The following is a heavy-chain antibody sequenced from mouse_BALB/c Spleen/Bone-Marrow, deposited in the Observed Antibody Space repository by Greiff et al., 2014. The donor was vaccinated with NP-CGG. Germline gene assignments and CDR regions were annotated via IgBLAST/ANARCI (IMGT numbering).Heavy chain of an antibody. D-gene: IGHD1-1*01. CDR2: ILPGSGST. V-gene: IGHV1-9*01. CDR1: GYTFSRYW. CDR3: ARWGYGSSYVGYFDV. J-gene: IGHJ1*01. Sequence: QVHVKQSGAELMKPGASVKISCKATGYTFSRYWIEWVKQRPGHGLEWIGGILPGSGSTNYNEKFKGKATFTADTSSNTAYMQLSSLTSEDSAVYYCARWGYGSSYVGYFDVWGAGTTVTVSS.